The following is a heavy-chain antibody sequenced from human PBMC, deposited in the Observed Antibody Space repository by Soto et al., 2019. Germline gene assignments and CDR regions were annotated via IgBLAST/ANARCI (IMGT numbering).Heavy chain of an antibody. Sequence: PGGSLRLSCAASGFTFSSYAMSWVRQAPGKGLEWVSAISGSGGSTYYADSVKGRFTISRDNSKNTLYLQMNSLRAEDTAVYYCAKADSLWLGEFPTDYVDFWGQGTLVTVSS. J-gene: IGHJ4*02. CDR1: GFTFSSYA. V-gene: IGHV3-23*01. CDR3: AKADSLWLGEFPTDYVDF. D-gene: IGHD3-10*01. CDR2: ISGSGGST.